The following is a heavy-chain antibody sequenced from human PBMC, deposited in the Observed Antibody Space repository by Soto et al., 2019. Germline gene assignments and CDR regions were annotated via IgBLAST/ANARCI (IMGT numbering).Heavy chain of an antibody. CDR3: ARQKWEPKGTFDY. V-gene: IGHV4-39*01. CDR2: IYYSGSA. Sequence: QLQLQESGPGLVKPSETLSLTCTVSGGSISSSNYFWGWIRQPPGKGLEWIGSIYYSGSAYYNPALKSRVTTSVDPSKNQFSLKLSSVTAADTAVYYCARQKWEPKGTFDYWGQGTLVTVSS. CDR1: GGSISSSNYF. J-gene: IGHJ4*02. D-gene: IGHD1-26*01.